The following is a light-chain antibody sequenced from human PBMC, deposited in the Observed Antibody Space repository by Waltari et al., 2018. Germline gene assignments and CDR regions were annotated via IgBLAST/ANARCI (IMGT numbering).Light chain of an antibody. J-gene: IGKJ1*01. CDR1: QSVSRA. Sequence: EIVLTQSRGTLSLSPGERATLPCRASQSVSRALAWYQQNPGQAPRLLIYGASNRATGIPDRFSGSGSGTDFSFIISRLAPEDFAVYYCQHYVSLPVTFGHGTKVEIK. V-gene: IGKV3-20*01. CDR2: GAS. CDR3: QHYVSLPVT.